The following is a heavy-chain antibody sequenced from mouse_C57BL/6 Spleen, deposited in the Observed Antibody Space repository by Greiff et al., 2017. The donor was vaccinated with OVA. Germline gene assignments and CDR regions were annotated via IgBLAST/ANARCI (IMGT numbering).Heavy chain of an antibody. V-gene: IGHV1-62-2*01. CDR3: ARHEEGGYGNFYAMDY. CDR1: GYTFTEYT. J-gene: IGHJ4*01. D-gene: IGHD2-1*01. CDR2: FYPGSGSI. Sequence: VQLQESGAELVKPGASVKLSCKASGYTFTEYTIHWVKQRSGQGLEWIGWFYPGSGSIKYNEKFKDKATLTADKSSSTVYMELSRLTSEDSAVYFCARHEEGGYGNFYAMDYWGQGTSVTVSS.